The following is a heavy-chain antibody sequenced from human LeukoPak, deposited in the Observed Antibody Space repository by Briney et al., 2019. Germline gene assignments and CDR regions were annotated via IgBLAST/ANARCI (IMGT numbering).Heavy chain of an antibody. V-gene: IGHV4-34*01. Sequence: PSETLSLTCAVYGESFSGFYWSWIRQPPGKGLEWIGEINQSGSTNYNPSLKSRVIISADTSKNQFSLRLSSVTAADTAVYLCARGRGYHVDYWGRGTPFIVSS. J-gene: IGHJ4*02. D-gene: IGHD2-15*01. CDR2: INQSGST. CDR1: GESFSGFY. CDR3: ARGRGYHVDY.